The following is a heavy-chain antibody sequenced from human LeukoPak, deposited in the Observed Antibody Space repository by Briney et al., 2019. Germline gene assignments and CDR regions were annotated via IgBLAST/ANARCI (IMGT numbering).Heavy chain of an antibody. CDR2: ISASGQTI. CDR3: ARDPSAGSES. Sequence: GGSLRLSCAASGFSFSTYEFHWVRHAPGKGLEWVSYISASGQTIYYADSVRGRFTISRDNAKRLLYLQMNSLRVEDTAVYYCARDPSAGSESWGQGTLVIVSS. J-gene: IGHJ4*02. D-gene: IGHD6-25*01. CDR1: GFSFSTYE. V-gene: IGHV3-48*03.